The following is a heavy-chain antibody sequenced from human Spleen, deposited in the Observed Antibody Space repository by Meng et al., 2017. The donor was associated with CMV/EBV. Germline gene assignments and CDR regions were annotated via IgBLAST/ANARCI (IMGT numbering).Heavy chain of an antibody. CDR2: IYSGGST. V-gene: IGHV3-66*01. Sequence: GESLKISCAASGFTVSSNYMSWVRQAPGKGLEWVSVIYSGGSTYYADSVKGRFTISRDNSKNTLYLQMNSLRAEDTAVYYCARDSRYCSSTSCYNWFDPWGQGTLVTVSS. J-gene: IGHJ5*02. D-gene: IGHD2-2*01. CDR3: ARDSRYCSSTSCYNWFDP. CDR1: GFTVSSNY.